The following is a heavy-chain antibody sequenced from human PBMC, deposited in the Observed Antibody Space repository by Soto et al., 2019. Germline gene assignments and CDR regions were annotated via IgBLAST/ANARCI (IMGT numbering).Heavy chain of an antibody. CDR3: ASPRSMSSSGFDI. CDR1: GYTFSRHW. D-gene: IGHD6-6*01. CDR2: INPEGTVT. J-gene: IGHJ3*02. V-gene: IGHV3-74*03. Sequence: EVQLVESGGGLVQPGGSLRLSCVASGYTFSRHWIHWVRQAPGQGLEGVSRINPEGTVTTYADSVRGRFTISRDNAKSTLYWEMNSLRGEDTAVYYCASPRSMSSSGFDIWGHGTMVTLSS.